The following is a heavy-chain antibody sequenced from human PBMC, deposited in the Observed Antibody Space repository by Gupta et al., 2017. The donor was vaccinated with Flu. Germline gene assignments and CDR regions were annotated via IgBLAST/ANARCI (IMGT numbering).Heavy chain of an antibody. Sequence: QVQLVQSGAEVKKPGSSVKVSCKASGGTFSSYAISRVRQAPGQGLEWMGGIIPIFGTANYAQKFQGRVTITADKSTSTAYMELSSLRSEDTAVYYCARAAGSGYGSGSHALWYWGQGTLVTVSS. CDR2: IIPIFGTA. J-gene: IGHJ4*02. V-gene: IGHV1-69*06. D-gene: IGHD3-10*01. CDR1: GGTFSSYA. CDR3: ARAAGSGYGSGSHALWY.